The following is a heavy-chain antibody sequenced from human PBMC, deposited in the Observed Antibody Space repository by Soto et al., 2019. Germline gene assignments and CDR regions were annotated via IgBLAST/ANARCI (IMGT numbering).Heavy chain of an antibody. CDR2: IYYSGNT. Sequence: SETLSLTCSVSGGSIRTSRYYWVWIRQPPGKGLEWIGSIYYSGNTYHNASLRSRVTTSVDTSKDQFSLKLTSLTAADTAVYYCARHSYSLGWWVDYWGQGTLVTVSS. D-gene: IGHD6-19*01. J-gene: IGHJ4*02. CDR3: ARHSYSLGWWVDY. V-gene: IGHV4-39*01. CDR1: GGSIRTSRYY.